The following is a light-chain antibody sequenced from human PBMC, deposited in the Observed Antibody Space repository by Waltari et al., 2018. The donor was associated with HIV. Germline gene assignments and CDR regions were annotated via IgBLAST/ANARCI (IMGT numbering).Light chain of an antibody. CDR2: EEN. CDR3: QSYESKVV. CDR1: SGSIGRSF. V-gene: IGLV6-57*01. Sequence: NFMLTQPHPVSESPGKTVTISCNRSSGSIGRSFVQWYQKRPGNSPTTVIFEENQGPSGVPERFSGSIDRSSNPAPLSIAGLETEDEADYYCQSYESKVVFGGGNRLTVL. J-gene: IGLJ3*02.